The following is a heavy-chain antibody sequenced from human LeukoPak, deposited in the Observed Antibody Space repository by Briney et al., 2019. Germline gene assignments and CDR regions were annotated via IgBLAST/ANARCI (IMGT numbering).Heavy chain of an antibody. CDR3: ARQCGGSCHTGKAFDI. CDR1: GGSISSYY. Sequence: SGTLSLTCTVSGGSISSYYWSWIRQPPGKGLEWIGYIYYSGSTNYNPSLKSRVTISVDTSKNQFSLKLSSVTAADTAVYYCARQCGGSCHTGKAFDIWGQGTMVTVSS. CDR2: IYYSGST. V-gene: IGHV4-59*08. D-gene: IGHD2-15*01. J-gene: IGHJ3*02.